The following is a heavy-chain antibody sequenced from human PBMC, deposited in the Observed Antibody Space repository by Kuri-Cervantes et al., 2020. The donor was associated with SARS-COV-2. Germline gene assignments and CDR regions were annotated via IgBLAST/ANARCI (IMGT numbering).Heavy chain of an antibody. CDR1: GFTFSDHY. Sequence: GESLKISCAASGFTFSDHYMDWVRQAPGEGLEWVSYISSSSSTIYYADSVKGRFTISRDNAKNSLYLQMNSLRAEDTAVYYCARDLSSGLWAFDYWGQGTLVTVSS. CDR2: ISSSSSTI. CDR3: ARDLSSGLWAFDY. J-gene: IGHJ4*02. D-gene: IGHD5-18*01. V-gene: IGHV3-48*01.